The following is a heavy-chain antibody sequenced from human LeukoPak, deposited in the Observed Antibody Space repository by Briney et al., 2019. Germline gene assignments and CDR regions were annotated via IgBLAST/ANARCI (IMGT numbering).Heavy chain of an antibody. Sequence: GGSLRLSCTASGFTFSSYSMNWVRQAPGKGLEWVSYISSSSSTIYYADSVKGRFTISRDNAKNSLYLQMNSLRAEDTAVYYCARDLHSYGYWGQGTLVTVSS. CDR2: ISSSSSTI. J-gene: IGHJ4*02. CDR1: GFTFSSYS. CDR3: ARDLHSYGY. D-gene: IGHD5-18*01. V-gene: IGHV3-48*01.